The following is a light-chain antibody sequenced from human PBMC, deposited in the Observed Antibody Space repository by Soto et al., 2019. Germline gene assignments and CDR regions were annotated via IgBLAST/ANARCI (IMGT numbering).Light chain of an antibody. CDR2: GAS. CDR1: QSVGTK. CDR3: QQYDNWPYT. Sequence: EIVMTQSPATLSVSPGERATLSCRASQSVGTKLAWYQQRPGQAPRLLMYGASTRVTGIPARFSGRGSGTEFTLTISSLQSEDSEVYYCQQYDNWPYTFGQGTKLEIK. V-gene: IGKV3-15*01. J-gene: IGKJ2*01.